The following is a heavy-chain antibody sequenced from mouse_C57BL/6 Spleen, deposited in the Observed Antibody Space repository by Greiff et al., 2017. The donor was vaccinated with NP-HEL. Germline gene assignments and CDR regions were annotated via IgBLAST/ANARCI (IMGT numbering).Heavy chain of an antibody. V-gene: IGHV1-59*01. Sequence: QVQLQQPGAELVRPGTSVKLSCKASGYTFTSYWMHWVKQRPGQGLEWIGVIDPSDSYTNYNQKFKGKATLTVDTSSSTAYMQLSSLTSEDSAVYYCARELTTVVPGDYWGQGTTLTVSS. CDR2: IDPSDSYT. CDR1: GYTFTSYW. J-gene: IGHJ2*01. CDR3: ARELTTVVPGDY. D-gene: IGHD1-1*01.